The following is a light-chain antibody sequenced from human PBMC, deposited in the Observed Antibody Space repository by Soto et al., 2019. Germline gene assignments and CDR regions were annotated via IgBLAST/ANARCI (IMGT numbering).Light chain of an antibody. Sequence: DIVLTQTPGTLSLSPGEGATLSCRASQSVAARYAAWYQHKPGQAPRLLLYGASSRATGTPERISGSGSGADVPLTISRLGHQDFSVYYCQQYETSPWTFGKGTKVEIK. J-gene: IGKJ1*01. V-gene: IGKV3-20*01. CDR1: QSVAARY. CDR2: GAS. CDR3: QQYETSPWT.